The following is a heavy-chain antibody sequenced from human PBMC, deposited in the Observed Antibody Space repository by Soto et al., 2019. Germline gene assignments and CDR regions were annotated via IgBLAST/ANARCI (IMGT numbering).Heavy chain of an antibody. D-gene: IGHD7-27*01. CDR2: INHSGST. CDR1: GGSFSGYY. Sequence: QVQLQQWGAGLLKPSETLSLTCAVYGGSFSGYYWSWIRQPPGKGLEWIGEINHSGSTNYNPSLKSRVTISVDTSMNQFSLKLSSVTAADTAVYYCARCWGSIFDYWGQGTLVTVSS. J-gene: IGHJ4*02. V-gene: IGHV4-34*01. CDR3: ARCWGSIFDY.